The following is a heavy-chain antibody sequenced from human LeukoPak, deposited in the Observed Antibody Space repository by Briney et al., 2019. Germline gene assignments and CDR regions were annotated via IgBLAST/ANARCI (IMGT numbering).Heavy chain of an antibody. D-gene: IGHD2-8*01. V-gene: IGHV3-30*18. J-gene: IGHJ6*02. CDR3: AKSARFCTNDVCYTNYYYGMDV. CDR1: GFTFSSYD. CDR2: ISYDGSNK. Sequence: GRSLRLSCAASGFTFSSYDMHWVRQAPGKGLEWVAVISYDGSNKYYADSVKGRFTISRDNSKNTLSLQMHSLRAEDTAVYYCAKSARFCTNDVCYTNYYYGMDVWGQGTTVTVFS.